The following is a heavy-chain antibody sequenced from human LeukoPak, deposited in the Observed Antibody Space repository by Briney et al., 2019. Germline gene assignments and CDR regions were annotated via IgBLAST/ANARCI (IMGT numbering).Heavy chain of an antibody. J-gene: IGHJ4*02. CDR3: AKDQGSITVFGGTDC. CDR2: LSPSGAST. D-gene: IGHD3-3*01. CDR1: GFTFSTYA. V-gene: IGHV3-23*01. Sequence: GGSLRLCCAASGFTFSTYAMSWVRQAAGKGLEWVSTLSPSGASTYYADSVKGRFTISRDNSQNTLYLQMNSLRAEDTAVYYCAKDQGSITVFGGTDCWGQGTLVTVSS.